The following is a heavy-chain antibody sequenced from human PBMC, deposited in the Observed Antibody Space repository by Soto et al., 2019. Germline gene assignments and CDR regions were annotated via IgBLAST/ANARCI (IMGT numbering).Heavy chain of an antibody. D-gene: IGHD6-19*01. CDR3: AREGVAGWFDP. CDR1: GGSISSYY. CDR2: IYYSGST. Sequence: SETLSLTFTVSGGSISSYYWSWIRQPPGKGLEWIGYIYYSGSTNYNPSLKSRVTISVDTSKNEFSLKLSSVTAADTAVYYCAREGVAGWFDPWGQGTLVTVSS. V-gene: IGHV4-59*01. J-gene: IGHJ5*02.